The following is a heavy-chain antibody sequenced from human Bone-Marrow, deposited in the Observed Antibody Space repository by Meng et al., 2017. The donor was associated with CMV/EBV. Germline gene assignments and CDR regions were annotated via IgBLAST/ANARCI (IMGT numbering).Heavy chain of an antibody. J-gene: IGHJ3*02. CDR3: AKDEREAFEI. CDR2: ISWNSGSI. D-gene: IGHD1-26*01. V-gene: IGHV3-9*01. Sequence: SLKISCAASGFTFDDYAMHWVRQAPGKGLEWVSGISWNSGSIGYADSVKGRFTISRDNAKNSLYLQMNSLRAEDTALYYCAKDEREAFEIWGQGTMVTVSS. CDR1: GFTFDDYA.